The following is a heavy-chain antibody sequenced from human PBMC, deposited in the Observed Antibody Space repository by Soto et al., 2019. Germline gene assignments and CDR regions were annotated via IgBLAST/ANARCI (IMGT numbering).Heavy chain of an antibody. CDR3: ARAGRPGNYESSYYYGMDV. J-gene: IGHJ6*02. Sequence: PGGSLRLSCVASDFTFSYYWMHWVRQVSGKGLVWVSRIHSDGSSTTYADSVKGRFTISRDNAKNTLYLQMASLRVEDTAVYYCARAGRPGNYESSYYYGMDVWGQGTTVTVSS. CDR1: DFTFSYYW. CDR2: IHSDGSST. V-gene: IGHV3-74*03. D-gene: IGHD3-10*01.